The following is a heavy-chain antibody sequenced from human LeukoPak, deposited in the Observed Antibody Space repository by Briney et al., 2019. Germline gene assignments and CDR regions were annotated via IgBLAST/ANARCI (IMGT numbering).Heavy chain of an antibody. Sequence: ASVKVSCKASGYTFTGYYMHWVRQAPGQGLEWMGWINPNSGGTNYAQKFQGRVTMTRDTSISTAYMELSRLRSDDTAVYYCARVRGDSGGYLDNSFDLWGQGTMVTVSS. J-gene: IGHJ3*01. V-gene: IGHV1-2*02. D-gene: IGHD6-19*01. CDR1: GYTFTGYY. CDR2: INPNSGGT. CDR3: ARVRGDSGGYLDNSFDL.